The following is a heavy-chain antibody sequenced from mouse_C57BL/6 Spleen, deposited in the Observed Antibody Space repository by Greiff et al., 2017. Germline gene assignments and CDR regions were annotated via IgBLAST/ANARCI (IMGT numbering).Heavy chain of an antibody. CDR1: GFSLSTSGMG. CDR3: TRSANDYGSNAMDY. D-gene: IGHD1-1*01. V-gene: IGHV8-12*01. J-gene: IGHJ4*01. Sequence: KQSGPGILQSSQSLSLTCSFSGFSLSTSGMGVSWLRQPSGKGLGWLAHIYWDDDKRYNPFLKSRLTTSKDTSSNQIFLKITNVDTADTATYYCTRSANDYGSNAMDYWGQGTSVTVSS. CDR2: IYWDDDK.